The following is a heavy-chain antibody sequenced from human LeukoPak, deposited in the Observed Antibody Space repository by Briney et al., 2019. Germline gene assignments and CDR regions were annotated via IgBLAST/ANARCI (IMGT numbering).Heavy chain of an antibody. CDR1: GFTFSSYS. V-gene: IGHV3-21*01. CDR2: ITSRSTYI. D-gene: IGHD1-26*01. CDR3: ARVLLGATTINYYYYYMDV. J-gene: IGHJ6*03. Sequence: GGSLRLSCAASGFTFSSYSMNWVRQAPGKGLEWVSSITSRSTYINYADSAKGRFTISRDNAKNSLYLQMNSLRAEDTAVYYCARVLLGATTINYYYYYMDVWGKGTTVTVSS.